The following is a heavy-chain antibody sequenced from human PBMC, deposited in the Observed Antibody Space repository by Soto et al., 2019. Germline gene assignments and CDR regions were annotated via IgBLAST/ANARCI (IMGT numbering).Heavy chain of an antibody. CDR2: ISGSGGST. D-gene: IGHD2-2*01. J-gene: IGHJ4*02. V-gene: IGHV3-23*01. Sequence: GGSLRLSCAASGFTFSSYAMNWVRQAPGKGLEWVSGISGSGGSTYYADSVKGRFTISRDNSKNTLYLQMNSLRAEDTAVYYCAKVGLWEANCSSTSCYFGYWGQGTLVTVSS. CDR3: AKVGLWEANCSSTSCYFGY. CDR1: GFTFSSYA.